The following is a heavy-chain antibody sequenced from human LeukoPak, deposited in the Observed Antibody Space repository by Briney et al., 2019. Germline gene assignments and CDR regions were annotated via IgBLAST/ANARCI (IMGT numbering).Heavy chain of an antibody. J-gene: IGHJ4*02. Sequence: PGGSLRLSCAASGFTFSDYYMSWIRQAPGKGLEWVSYISRSGSTIYYADSVKGRFTISRDNAKNSLYLQMNSLRAEDTAVYYCARELRIAVAGIRDYFDYWGQGTLVTVSS. D-gene: IGHD6-19*01. CDR2: ISRSGSTI. V-gene: IGHV3-11*01. CDR1: GFTFSDYY. CDR3: ARELRIAVAGIRDYFDY.